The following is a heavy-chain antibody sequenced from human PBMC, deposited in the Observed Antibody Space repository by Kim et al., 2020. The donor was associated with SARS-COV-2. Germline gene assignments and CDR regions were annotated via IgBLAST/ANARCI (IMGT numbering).Heavy chain of an antibody. D-gene: IGHD3-10*01. J-gene: IGHJ4*02. V-gene: IGHV3-73*01. Sequence: GGSLRLSCAASGFTFSGSAMHWFRQASGKGLGWVGRLRSKSNSYATAYAASVKGRFTISRDVSKNTAYLQMNSTKTEDTAVYYCTRPAYGSGSDPPIDYWGKGTLVTVSS. CDR2: LRSKSNSYAT. CDR1: GFTFSGSA. CDR3: TRPAYGSGSDPPIDY.